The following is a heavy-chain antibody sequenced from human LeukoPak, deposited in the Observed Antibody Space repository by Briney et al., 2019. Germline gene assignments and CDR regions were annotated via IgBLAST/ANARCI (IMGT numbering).Heavy chain of an antibody. D-gene: IGHD3-22*01. CDR3: EKLALSRDSSGPHFDY. CDR2: IYPGDSDT. J-gene: IGHJ4*02. V-gene: IGHV5-51*01. CDR1: GYSFTTYW. Sequence: GESLKISCKGSGYSFTTYWGGWGRQMPGKGLEWLGIIYPGDSDTRYSPSFQGQVTLSADKSISTAYLQWSSLKASDTAMYSCEKLALSRDSSGPHFDYWGQGTLVTVSS.